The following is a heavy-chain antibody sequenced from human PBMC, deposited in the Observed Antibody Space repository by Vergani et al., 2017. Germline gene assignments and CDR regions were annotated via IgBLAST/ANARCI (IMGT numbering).Heavy chain of an antibody. J-gene: IGHJ4*02. CDR3: AKVRGYTYGYFDY. D-gene: IGHD5-18*01. CDR1: GFTFSGYG. CDR2: IRYDGSNK. V-gene: IGHV3-30*02. Sequence: QVQLVESGGGVFQPGGSLRLSCAASGFTFSGYGMHWVRQAPGKGLEWVAFIRYDGSNKYYADSVKGRFTISRDKSKNTLYLQMNSLRAEDTAVYYCAKVRGYTYGYFDYWGQGTLVTVSS.